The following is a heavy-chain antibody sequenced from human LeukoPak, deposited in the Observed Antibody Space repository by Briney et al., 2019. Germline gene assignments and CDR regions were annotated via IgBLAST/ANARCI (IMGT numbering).Heavy chain of an antibody. CDR1: GFTLDDYA. CDR3: TTGKDDSREGAFDY. J-gene: IGHJ4*02. V-gene: IGHV3-43D*03. D-gene: IGHD3-22*01. Sequence: GGSLRLSCAASGFTLDDYAMHWVRQAPGRGLEWVSLSWYGGSTYYADSVKGRFTISRDNSKNTLYLQMNSLKTEDTAVHYCTTGKDDSREGAFDYWGQGTLVTVSS. CDR2: SWYGGST.